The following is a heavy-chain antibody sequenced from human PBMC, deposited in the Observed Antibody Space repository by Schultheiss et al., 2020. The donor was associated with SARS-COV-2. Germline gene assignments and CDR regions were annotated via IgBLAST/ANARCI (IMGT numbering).Heavy chain of an antibody. D-gene: IGHD5-18*01. J-gene: IGHJ4*02. CDR1: GFTFSSYA. V-gene: IGHV3-23*01. CDR3: ARVQSSYGYTAY. CDR2: IGGSGGST. Sequence: SCAASGFTFSSYAMSWVRQAPGKGLEWVSTIGGSGGSTYYADSVKGRFTISRDSSGNTLYLQMNGLRVEDTAIYYCARVQSSYGYTAYWGQGTLVTVSS.